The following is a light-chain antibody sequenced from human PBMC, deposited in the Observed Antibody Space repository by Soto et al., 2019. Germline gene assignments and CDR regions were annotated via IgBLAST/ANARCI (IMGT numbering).Light chain of an antibody. V-gene: IGKV1-39*01. CDR3: QQSYSTLRT. CDR2: AAS. Sequence: DIQMTQSPSSLSASVGDRVTITCRASQTISIYLNWFQQKPGRAPKLLIYAASSLQSGVPSRFSGSGSGTDVTLTISSLQPEDFATYYCQQSYSTLRTFGGGTKVEI. J-gene: IGKJ4*01. CDR1: QTISIY.